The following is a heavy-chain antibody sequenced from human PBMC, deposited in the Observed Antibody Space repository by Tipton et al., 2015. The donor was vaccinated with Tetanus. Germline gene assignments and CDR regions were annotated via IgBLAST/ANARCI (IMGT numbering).Heavy chain of an antibody. Sequence: QMQLVQSGAEVKKPGASVKVSCKASGYTFTSYGISCVRQAPGQGLAWMSLISAYNGNTNYAQKLQGRVTMTTDTFTSTAYMELRSLRSDDTAVYYCARDLAVAGTQYFQHWGQGTLVTVSS. V-gene: IGHV1-18*04. CDR1: GYTFTSYG. CDR2: ISAYNGNT. CDR3: ARDLAVAGTQYFQH. D-gene: IGHD6-19*01. J-gene: IGHJ1*01.